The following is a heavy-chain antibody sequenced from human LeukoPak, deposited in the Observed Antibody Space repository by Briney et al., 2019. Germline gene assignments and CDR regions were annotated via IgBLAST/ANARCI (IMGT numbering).Heavy chain of an antibody. V-gene: IGHV4-34*01. CDR1: GGSFSGYY. CDR3: ARVPYCGGDCSDVFDY. Sequence: SETLSLTCAVYGGSFSGYYWSWIRQPPGKGLEWIGEINHSGSTNYNPSLKSRVTISVDTSKNQFSLKLSSVTAADTAVYYCARVPYCGGDCSDVFDYWGQGTLVTVSS. D-gene: IGHD2-21*02. J-gene: IGHJ4*02. CDR2: INHSGST.